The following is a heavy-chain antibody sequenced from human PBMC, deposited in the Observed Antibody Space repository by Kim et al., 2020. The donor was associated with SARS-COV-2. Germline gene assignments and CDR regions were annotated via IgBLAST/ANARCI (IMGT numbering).Heavy chain of an antibody. CDR2: IRSKPNNYAP. Sequence: GGSLRLSCAASGFTFSASAMHWVRQASGKGLEWVGRIRSKPNNYAPSYAASVTGRFTISRDDSTTTVYLQMDSLKTDDTAVYFCSRHSGKHGDRGFDNWGQGTLVTVSS. J-gene: IGHJ4*02. V-gene: IGHV3-73*01. D-gene: IGHD4-17*01. CDR1: GFTFSASA. CDR3: SRHSGKHGDRGFDN.